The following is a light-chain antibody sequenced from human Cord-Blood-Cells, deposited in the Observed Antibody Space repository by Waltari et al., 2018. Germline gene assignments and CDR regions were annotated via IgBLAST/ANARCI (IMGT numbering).Light chain of an antibody. V-gene: IGLV3-1*01. CDR1: KLGGTS. J-gene: IGLJ2*01. Sequence: SYELTQPPSVSVSPGQTASITCSGAKLGGTSACWYQQKPGQSPVLVIYQDSKRPSGIPERFSGSNSGNTATLTISGTQAMDEADYYCQAWDSSTAVFGGGTKLTVL. CDR2: QDS. CDR3: QAWDSSTAV.